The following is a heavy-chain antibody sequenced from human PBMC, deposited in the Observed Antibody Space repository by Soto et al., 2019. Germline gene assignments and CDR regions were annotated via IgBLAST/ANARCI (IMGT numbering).Heavy chain of an antibody. CDR2: IYYSGST. J-gene: IGHJ5*02. CDR3: ARESDDYGDYSWLDP. V-gene: IGHV4-59*01. CDR1: GGSISSYY. Sequence: SETLSLTCTVSGGSISSYYWSWIRQPPGKGLEWIGYIYYSGSTNYNPSLKSRVTISVDTSKNQFSLKLSSVTAADTAVYYCARESDDYGDYSWLDPWGQGTLVTVSS. D-gene: IGHD4-17*01.